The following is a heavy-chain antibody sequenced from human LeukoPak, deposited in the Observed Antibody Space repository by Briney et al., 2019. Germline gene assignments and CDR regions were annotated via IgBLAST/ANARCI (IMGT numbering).Heavy chain of an antibody. J-gene: IGHJ5*02. CDR2: ISGNSANI. CDR3: VRIPNSANFPNWFDP. V-gene: IGHV3-21*01. Sequence: GGSLRLSWAASGFTFSSYNMNWVRQAPQKGLEWISSISGNSANIFYADSVKGRFTISRDNAKNSLYLQMNSVRDDDTAVYYCVRIPNSANFPNWFDPWGQGTLVTVSS. CDR1: GFTFSSYN. D-gene: IGHD2/OR15-2a*01.